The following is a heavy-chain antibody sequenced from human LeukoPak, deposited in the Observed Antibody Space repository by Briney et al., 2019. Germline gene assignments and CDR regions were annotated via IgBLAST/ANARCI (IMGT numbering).Heavy chain of an antibody. V-gene: IGHV3-15*01. Sequence: GGSLRLSCAASGFPFSDAWMTWVRQAPGKGLEWVGRMKSKGDGCTTDYAAPVKGRFTISRDDSKNTLYLQMNSLKTEDTAVYYCTSHYGSGTYYNRDYWGQGTLVTVSS. CDR2: MKSKGDGCTT. CDR3: TSHYGSGTYYNRDY. J-gene: IGHJ4*02. CDR1: GFPFSDAW. D-gene: IGHD3-10*01.